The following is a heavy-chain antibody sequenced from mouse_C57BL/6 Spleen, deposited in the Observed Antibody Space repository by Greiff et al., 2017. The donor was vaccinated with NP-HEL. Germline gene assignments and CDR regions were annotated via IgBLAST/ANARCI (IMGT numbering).Heavy chain of an antibody. D-gene: IGHD1-1*01. CDR2: INPNNGGT. CDR1: GYTFTDYY. Sequence: EVQLQQSGPELVKPGASVKISCKASGYTFTDYYMNWVKQSHGKSLEWIGDINPNNGGTSYNQKFKGKATLTVDKSSSTAYMELRSLTSEDSAVYYCARDYYYGSSWAYWGQGTLVTVSA. V-gene: IGHV1-26*01. J-gene: IGHJ3*01. CDR3: ARDYYYGSSWAY.